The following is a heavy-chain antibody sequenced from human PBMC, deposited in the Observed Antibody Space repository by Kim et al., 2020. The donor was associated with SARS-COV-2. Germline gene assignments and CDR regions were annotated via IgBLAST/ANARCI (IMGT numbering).Heavy chain of an antibody. J-gene: IGHJ4*02. CDR1: GFSFSSYW. D-gene: IGHD3-16*01. CDR3: ALVGFYYESGGGKRFDH. Sequence: GGSLRLSCAASGFSFSSYWMHWVRQAPGKGLVSVSRINSDGSSSDYTDSVKGRFTISRDNAKNTLYLQLNSLGVEDTAVYYCALVGFYYESGGGKRFDHWGQGTLVTVSS. V-gene: IGHV3-74*01. CDR2: INSDGSSS.